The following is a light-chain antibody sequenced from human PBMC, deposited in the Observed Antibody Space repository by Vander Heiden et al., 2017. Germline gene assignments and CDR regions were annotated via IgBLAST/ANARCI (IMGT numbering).Light chain of an antibody. J-gene: IGKJ4*01. CDR3: QQYDNLPLT. V-gene: IGKV1-33*01. Sequence: DIQMTQSPSSLSASVGDRVTITCQASQDISNYLNWYQQKPGKAPKLLIYDASNLETGVPSRFSGSGCGADFTFTISSLQAEDIAKYYCQQYDNLPLTFGGGTKVEIK. CDR2: DAS. CDR1: QDISNY.